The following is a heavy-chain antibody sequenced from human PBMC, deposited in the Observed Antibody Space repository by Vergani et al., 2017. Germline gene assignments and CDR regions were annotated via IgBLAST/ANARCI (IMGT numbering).Heavy chain of an antibody. CDR1: GYTFTGYY. V-gene: IGHV1-2*02. Sequence: QVQLVQSGAEVKKPGASVKVSCKASGYTFTGYYMHWVRQAPGQGLEWMGWTNPNSGGTNYAQKFQGRVTMTRDTSISTAYMELSRLRSDDTAVYYCARAPAIVVVPAAGNWFDPWGQGTLVTVSS. CDR3: ARAPAIVVVPAAGNWFDP. D-gene: IGHD2-2*01. J-gene: IGHJ5*02. CDR2: TNPNSGGT.